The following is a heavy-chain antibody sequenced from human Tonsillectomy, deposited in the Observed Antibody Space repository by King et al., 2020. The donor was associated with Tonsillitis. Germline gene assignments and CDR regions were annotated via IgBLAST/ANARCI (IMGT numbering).Heavy chain of an antibody. CDR1: GYTFSNYG. Sequence: QLVQSGPEVKKPGASVKVSCKASGYTFSNYGISWVRQAPGQGLEWMGWISAFNGNTNYAQKLQGRVTRTTDTSTSTAYMELRRLRSDDTAVYYCARDSTLLTYYYVRSASLDYAPSGQGTLVTASS. J-gene: IGHJ5*02. CDR3: ARDSTLLTYYYVRSASLDYAP. D-gene: IGHD3-10*02. CDR2: ISAFNGNT. V-gene: IGHV1-18*01.